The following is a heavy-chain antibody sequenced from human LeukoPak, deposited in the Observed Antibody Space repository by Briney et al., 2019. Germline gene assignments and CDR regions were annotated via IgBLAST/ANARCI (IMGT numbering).Heavy chain of an antibody. D-gene: IGHD3-10*01. J-gene: IGHJ4*02. CDR2: IRGSGGST. V-gene: IGHV3-23*01. Sequence: GGSLRLSCAASGFSFANYAMSWVRQAPGKGLEWVSSIRGSGGSTNYADSVKGRFTISRDNSKNTLSLQMNSLRADDTAVYYCARVSSSGDYYDNWGQGTLVTVSS. CDR3: ARVSSSGDYYDN. CDR1: GFSFANYA.